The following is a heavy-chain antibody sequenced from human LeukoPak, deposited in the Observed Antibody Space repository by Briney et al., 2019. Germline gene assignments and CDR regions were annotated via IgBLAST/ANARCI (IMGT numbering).Heavy chain of an antibody. Sequence: PGGSLRLSCAASGFTVSSNYMSWVRQAPGKGLEWVSVIYSGGSTYYADSVKGRFTISRDNSKNTLYLQMNSLRAEDTAVYYCARGGGRCSSTSCYYYYMDVWGKGTTVTVSS. CDR3: ARGGGRCSSTSCYYYYMDV. V-gene: IGHV3-53*01. CDR2: IYSGGST. CDR1: GFTVSSNY. D-gene: IGHD2-2*01. J-gene: IGHJ6*03.